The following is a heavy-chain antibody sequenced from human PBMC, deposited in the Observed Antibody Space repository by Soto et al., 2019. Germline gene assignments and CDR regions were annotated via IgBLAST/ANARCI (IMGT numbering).Heavy chain of an antibody. CDR3: ARDQSGRADY. V-gene: IGHV1-18*01. D-gene: IGHD3-3*01. J-gene: IGHJ4*02. Sequence: QVQVVQSGAEVKKPGASVKVSCTASGYTFASYDGISWVRQAPGQGLEWMGWISPYNGRRNYAQKFLDRVTMTTDTSTRTAYMELRSLRSDDTAVYFCARDQSGRADYWGQGTLVTVSS. CDR2: ISPYNGRR. CDR1: GYTFASYDG.